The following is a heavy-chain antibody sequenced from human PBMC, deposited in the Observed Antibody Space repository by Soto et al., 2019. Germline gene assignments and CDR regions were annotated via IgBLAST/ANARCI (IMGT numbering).Heavy chain of an antibody. CDR3: AKDRTSWHTWGFDC. V-gene: IGHV4-59*12. J-gene: IGHJ4*02. CDR1: GGSISSFY. Sequence: SETLSLTCTVSGGSISSFYWSWIRQPPGKGLEWVGYIYYTGSTNYATSVQGRFTISRDNSKNTFYLQMSSLRVEDTAIYYCAKDRTSWHTWGFDCWGQGTLVTVSS. CDR2: IYYTGST. D-gene: IGHD6-13*01.